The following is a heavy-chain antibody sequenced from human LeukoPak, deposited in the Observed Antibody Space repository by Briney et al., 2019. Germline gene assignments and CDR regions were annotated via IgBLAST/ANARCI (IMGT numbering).Heavy chain of an antibody. CDR2: INHSGST. J-gene: IGHJ4*02. D-gene: IGHD6-13*01. CDR3: ARGLGRDSSNFDY. V-gene: IGHV4-34*01. CDR1: GGSFSGYY. Sequence: PSETLSLTCAVYGGSFSGYYWSWTRQPPGKGLEWIGEINHSGSTNYNPSLKSRVTISVDTSKNQFSLKLSSVTAADTAVYYCARGLGRDSSNFDYWGQGTLVTVSS.